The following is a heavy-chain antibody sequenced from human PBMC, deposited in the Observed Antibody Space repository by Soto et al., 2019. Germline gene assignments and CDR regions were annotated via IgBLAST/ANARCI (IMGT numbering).Heavy chain of an antibody. D-gene: IGHD5-18*01. Sequence: ASVKVSCKASGYTFTSYGISWVRQAPGQGLEWMGRISAYNGNTNYAQKLQGRVTMTTDTSTSTAYMELRSLRSDDTAVYYCARLTYTAMVTYGPDYWGQGTLVTVSS. CDR1: GYTFTSYG. V-gene: IGHV1-18*04. CDR2: ISAYNGNT. J-gene: IGHJ4*02. CDR3: ARLTYTAMVTYGPDY.